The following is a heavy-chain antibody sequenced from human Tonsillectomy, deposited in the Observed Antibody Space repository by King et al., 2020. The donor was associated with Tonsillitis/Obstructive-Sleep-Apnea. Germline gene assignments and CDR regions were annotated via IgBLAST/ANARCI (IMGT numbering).Heavy chain of an antibody. J-gene: IGHJ4*02. CDR1: GFIFSNAW. CDR3: ATEAYCSSSSCPGSFDH. D-gene: IGHD2-2*01. Sequence: VQLVESGGGLVKPGGSLRLSCAASGFIFSNAWMSWDRQAPGKGLEWVSRIKSKTDGGTTGYAAPVKGRFTISRDDSKNTVYLQMNSLKTEDTAVYYCATEAYCSSSSCPGSFDHWGQGALVTVSS. V-gene: IGHV3-15*01. CDR2: IKSKTDGGTT.